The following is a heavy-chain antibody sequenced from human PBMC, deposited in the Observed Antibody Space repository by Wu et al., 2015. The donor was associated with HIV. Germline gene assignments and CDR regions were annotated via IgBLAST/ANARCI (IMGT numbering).Heavy chain of an antibody. D-gene: IGHD4-17*01. CDR2: INPNSGGT. CDR3: ARGTTTVTLYTLIYWYFDL. CDR1: GYTFTGYY. J-gene: IGHJ2*01. Sequence: QVQLVQSGAEVKKPGASVKVSCKASGYTFTGYYMHWVRQAPGQGLEWMGWINPNSGGTNYAQKFQGRVTMTRDTSISTAYMELSRLRSDDTAVYYCARGTTTVTLYTLIYWYFDLWGRGTWSLSPQ. V-gene: IGHV1-2*02.